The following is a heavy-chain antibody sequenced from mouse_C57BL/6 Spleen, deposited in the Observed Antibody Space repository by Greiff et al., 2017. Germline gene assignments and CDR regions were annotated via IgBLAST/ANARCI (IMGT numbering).Heavy chain of an antibody. J-gene: IGHJ3*01. CDR2: INPNNGGT. D-gene: IGHD2-4*01. Sequence: EVQLHQSGPELVKPGASVKISCKASGYTFTDYYMNWVKQSHGKSLEWIGDINPNNGGTSYNQKFKGKATLTVDKSSSTAYMELRSLTSEDSAVYYCARGDDYHGGFAYWGQGTLVTVSA. CDR3: ARGDDYHGGFAY. V-gene: IGHV1-26*01. CDR1: GYTFTDYY.